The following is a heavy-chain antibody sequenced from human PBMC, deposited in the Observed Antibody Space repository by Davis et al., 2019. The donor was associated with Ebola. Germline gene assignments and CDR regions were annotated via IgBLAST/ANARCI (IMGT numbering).Heavy chain of an antibody. CDR1: GYTFTGYY. CDR3: ARIVVPAAFDY. V-gene: IGHV1-2*02. Sequence: ASVKVSCKASGYTFTGYYMHWVRQAPGQGLEWMGWINPNSGGTNYAQKFQGRVTITRDTSASTAYMELSSLRSEDTAVYYCARIVVPAAFDYWGQGTLVTVSS. D-gene: IGHD2-2*01. CDR2: INPNSGGT. J-gene: IGHJ4*02.